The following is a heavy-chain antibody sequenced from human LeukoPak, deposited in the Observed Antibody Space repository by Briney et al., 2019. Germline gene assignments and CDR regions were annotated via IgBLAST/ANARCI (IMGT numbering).Heavy chain of an antibody. D-gene: IGHD3-9*01. J-gene: IGHJ4*02. CDR1: GYTFTSYG. CDR2: ISAYNGNT. CDR3: AREASLFYYFDY. V-gene: IGHV1-18*01. Sequence: ASVKVSCKASGYTFTSYGISWVRQAPGRGLEWMGWISAYNGNTNYAQKLQGRVTMTTDTSTSTAYMELRSLRSDDTAVYYCAREASLFYYFDYWGQGTLVTVSS.